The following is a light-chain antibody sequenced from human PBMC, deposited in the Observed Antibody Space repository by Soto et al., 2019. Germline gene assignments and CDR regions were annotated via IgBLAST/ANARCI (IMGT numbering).Light chain of an antibody. CDR2: DVS. CDR1: SSDVGRYSY. Sequence: QSVLTQPASVTGSPGQSITISCTGTSSDVGRYSYVSWYQQHPGKAPKLTIYDVSNRPSGVSSRFSGSKSGNTASLTISGLQAEDEAYYYCSSFTSSSTYVFGTGTKVTVL. V-gene: IGLV2-14*01. J-gene: IGLJ1*01. CDR3: SSFTSSSTYV.